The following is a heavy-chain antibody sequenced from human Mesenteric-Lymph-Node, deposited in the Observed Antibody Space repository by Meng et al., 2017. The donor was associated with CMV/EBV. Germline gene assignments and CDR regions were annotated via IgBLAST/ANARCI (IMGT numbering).Heavy chain of an antibody. CDR3: AREFRRDYSNLHDAFDI. J-gene: IGHJ3*02. CDR1: GFTFSSYE. CDR2: ISSSGSTI. D-gene: IGHD4-11*01. V-gene: IGHV3-48*03. Sequence: GGSLRLSCAASGFTFSSYEMNWVRQAPGKGLEWVSYISSSGSTILYADSVMGRFAISRDNAKNSLYLQMNSLRAEDTAVYFCAREFRRDYSNLHDAFDIWGQGTMVTVSS.